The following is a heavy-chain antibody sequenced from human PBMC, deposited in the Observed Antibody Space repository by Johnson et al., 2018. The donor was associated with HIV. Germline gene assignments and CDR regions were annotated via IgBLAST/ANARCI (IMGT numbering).Heavy chain of an antibody. CDR1: GFTFSSYG. Sequence: QVHLVESGGGVVQPGGSLRLSCAASGFTFSSYGMHWVRQAPGKGLEWVTFIRYDGSKKYYADSVKGRFTISRDNSKSTLYLQMNSLRAEDTAVFYCYSSGYYYGDAFDIWGQGTMVTVSS. D-gene: IGHD3-22*01. V-gene: IGHV3-30*02. CDR3: YSSGYYYGDAFDI. J-gene: IGHJ3*02. CDR2: IRYDGSKK.